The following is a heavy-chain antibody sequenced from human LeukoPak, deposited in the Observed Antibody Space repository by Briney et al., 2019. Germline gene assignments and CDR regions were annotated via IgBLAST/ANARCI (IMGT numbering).Heavy chain of an antibody. CDR1: GGSISSYY. CDR2: IYYSGST. Sequence: SETLSLTCTVSGGSISSYYWSWIRQPPGKGLEWIGYIYYSGSTNYNPSLKSRVTISVDTSTNQFSLKLSSVTAADTAVYYCARFLIAVAGSGGNWFDPWGQGTLVTVSS. D-gene: IGHD6-19*01. J-gene: IGHJ5*02. V-gene: IGHV4-59*01. CDR3: ARFLIAVAGSGGNWFDP.